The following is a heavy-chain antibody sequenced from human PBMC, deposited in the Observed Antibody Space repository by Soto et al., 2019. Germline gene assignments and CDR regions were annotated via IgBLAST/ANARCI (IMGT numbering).Heavy chain of an antibody. CDR1: VSSLITSGVG. CDR3: AHSRRLSFDWLLHSQYYFDY. CDR2: IYWNDDK. D-gene: IGHD3-9*01. V-gene: IGHV2-5*01. Sequence: GPELVTHTQSLTLTCTSWVSSLITSGVGVGWIRQPPGKALEWLALIYWNDDKRYSPSLKSRLTITKDTSKNQVVLTMTNMDPVDTATYYCAHSRRLSFDWLLHSQYYFDYWGQGTLVTVSS. J-gene: IGHJ4*02.